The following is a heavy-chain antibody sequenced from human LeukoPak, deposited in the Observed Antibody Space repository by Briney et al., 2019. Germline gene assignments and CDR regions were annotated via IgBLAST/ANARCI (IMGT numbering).Heavy chain of an antibody. Sequence: ASVKVSCKASGYTFTSYDINWVRQATGQGLEWMGWMNPNSGNTGYAQKFQGRVTMTRNTSISTAYMELSSLRSEDTAVYYCARGSSSYYYDSSGSPPTGYWGQGTLVTVFS. J-gene: IGHJ4*02. D-gene: IGHD3-22*01. CDR2: MNPNSGNT. CDR3: ARGSSSYYYDSSGSPPTGY. V-gene: IGHV1-8*01. CDR1: GYTFTSYD.